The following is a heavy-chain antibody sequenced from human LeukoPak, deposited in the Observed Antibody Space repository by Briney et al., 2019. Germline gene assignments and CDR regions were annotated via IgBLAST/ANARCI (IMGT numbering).Heavy chain of an antibody. V-gene: IGHV4-34*01. Sequence: PSETLSLTCAVHGGSFSGYYWSWIRQPPGKGLEWIGEINHSGSTNYNPSLKSRVTISVDTSKNQFSLKLSSVTAADTAVYYCAASTAPLDYWGQGTLVTVSS. D-gene: IGHD6-6*01. CDR1: GGSFSGYY. J-gene: IGHJ4*02. CDR3: AASTAPLDY. CDR2: INHSGST.